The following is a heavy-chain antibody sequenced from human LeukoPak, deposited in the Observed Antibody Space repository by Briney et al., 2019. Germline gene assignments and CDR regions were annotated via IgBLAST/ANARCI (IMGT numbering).Heavy chain of an antibody. CDR3: ARHARKYSSGHGYEFDP. CDR2: IYPGDSDT. D-gene: IGHD6-25*01. CDR1: GYSFTSYW. Sequence: GESLKISCKGSGYSFTSYWIGWVRQMPGKGLEWMGIIYPGDSDTRYSPSFQGQVTISADKSISTAYLQWSSLKASDTAMYYCARHARKYSSGHGYEFDPWGQGTLVTVSS. J-gene: IGHJ5*02. V-gene: IGHV5-51*01.